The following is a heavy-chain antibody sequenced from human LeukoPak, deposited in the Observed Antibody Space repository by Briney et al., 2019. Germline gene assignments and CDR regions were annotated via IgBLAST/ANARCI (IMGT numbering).Heavy chain of an antibody. V-gene: IGHV3-74*01. CDR1: GFTFSSYL. J-gene: IGHJ4*02. D-gene: IGHD3-10*01. CDR3: ARGYGPVGSYGSGTFH. Sequence: GGSLRLSCAASGFTFSSYLMHWVRQAPGKGLVWVSHINGDGIGTRYADSVKGRFTISRDNAQNIVYLQMNSLRAEDTAVYYCARGYGPVGSYGSGTFHWGQGTLVAVSS. CDR2: INGDGIGT.